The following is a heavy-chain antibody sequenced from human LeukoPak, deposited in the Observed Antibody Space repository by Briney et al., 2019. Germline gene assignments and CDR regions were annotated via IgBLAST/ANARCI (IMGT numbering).Heavy chain of an antibody. CDR3: AREEAAAGTLDY. D-gene: IGHD6-13*01. CDR2: ISYDGSNK. J-gene: IGHJ4*02. CDR1: GFTFSSYA. V-gene: IGHV3-30*04. Sequence: PGRSLRLSCAASGFTFSSYAMHWVRQAPGKGLEWVAVISYDGSNKYYADSVKGRFTISRDNSKNTLYLQMNSLRAEDTAVYYCAREEAAAGTLDYWGQGTLVTVSS.